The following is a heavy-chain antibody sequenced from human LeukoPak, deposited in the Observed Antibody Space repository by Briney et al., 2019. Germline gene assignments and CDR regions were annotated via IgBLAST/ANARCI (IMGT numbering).Heavy chain of an antibody. CDR3: ARDGRGYCSGGSCYPGGY. D-gene: IGHD2-15*01. CDR2: IYYSGST. Sequence: SETLSLTCTVSGGSISSSSYYWGWIRQPPGKGLEWIGSIYYSGSTYYNPSLKSRVTISVDTSKNQFSLKLSSVTAADTAVYYCARDGRGYCSGGSCYPGGYWGQGTLVTVSS. V-gene: IGHV4-39*07. CDR1: GGSISSSSYY. J-gene: IGHJ4*02.